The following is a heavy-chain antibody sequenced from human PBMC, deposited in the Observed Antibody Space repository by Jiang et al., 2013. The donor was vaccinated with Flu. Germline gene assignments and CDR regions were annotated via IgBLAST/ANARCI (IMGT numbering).Heavy chain of an antibody. CDR3: ARDHPYGSGSFYIDDY. Sequence: GAEVKKPGASVKVSCKVSGYTLTELSMHWVRQAPGQGLEWMGWISAYNGNTNYAQKLQGRVTMTTVTSTTTAYMELKSLRSDDTAVYYCARDHPYGSGSFYIDDYWGQGTLVTVSS. CDR1: GYTLTELS. J-gene: IGHJ4*02. V-gene: IGHV1-18*01. D-gene: IGHD3-10*01. CDR2: ISAYNGNT.